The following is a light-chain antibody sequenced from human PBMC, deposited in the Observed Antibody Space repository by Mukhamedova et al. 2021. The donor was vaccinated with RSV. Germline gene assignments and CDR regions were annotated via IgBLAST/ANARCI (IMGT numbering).Light chain of an antibody. J-gene: IGLJ2*01. CDR3: CAYAGGVTYVL. Sequence: QQPGKAPKLMIYEGRKRPSGVSSRFSGSNPVNTASLTISGLQAEDEGDYYCCAYAGGVTYVLFGGGTKVTAL. CDR2: EGR. V-gene: IGLV2-23*01.